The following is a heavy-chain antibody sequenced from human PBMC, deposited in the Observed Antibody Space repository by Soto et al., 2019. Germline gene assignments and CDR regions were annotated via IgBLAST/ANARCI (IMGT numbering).Heavy chain of an antibody. Sequence: QVRLQQWGAGLLKPSETVSLTCAVYGGSLSGYYWSWIRQSPGEGLEWSGEINQIGSTIHNPSLKSRVTLSVNTPRNQFSLTLSSVTAADTAVYYCARRPLNFDPWSGTDKPFDSWGQGTLVTVSS. CDR3: ARRPLNFDPWSGTDKPFDS. D-gene: IGHD3-3*01. V-gene: IGHV4-34*02. CDR1: GGSLSGYY. J-gene: IGHJ4*02. CDR2: INQIGST.